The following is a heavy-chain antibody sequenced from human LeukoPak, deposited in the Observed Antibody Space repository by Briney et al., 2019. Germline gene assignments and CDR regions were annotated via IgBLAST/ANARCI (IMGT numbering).Heavy chain of an antibody. CDR3: AKDDSSSAGTLPLY. D-gene: IGHD6-6*01. CDR2: ISYDGSNK. J-gene: IGHJ4*02. V-gene: IGHV3-30*18. Sequence: LPGGSLRLSCAASGFTFSSYGMHWVRQAPGKGLEWVAVISYDGSNKYYADSVKGRFTISRDNSKNTLYLQMNSLRAEDTAVYYCAKDDSSSAGTLPLYWGQGTLVTVSS. CDR1: GFTFSSYG.